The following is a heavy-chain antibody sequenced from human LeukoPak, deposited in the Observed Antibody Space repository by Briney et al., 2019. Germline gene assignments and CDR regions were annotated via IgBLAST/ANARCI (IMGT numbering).Heavy chain of an antibody. V-gene: IGHV3-7*03. CDR2: IKQDGSEK. D-gene: IGHD3-22*01. J-gene: IGHJ3*02. Sequence: GGSLRLSCAASGFTFSSFWMTWVRQAPGKGLEWVANIKQDGSEKFYVDSVRGRFTISRDNAKNSLYLQMNSLRAEDTAVYYCARDRGDYYYDKPGAFDIWGQGTMVTVSS. CDR3: ARDRGDYYYDKPGAFDI. CDR1: GFTFSSFW.